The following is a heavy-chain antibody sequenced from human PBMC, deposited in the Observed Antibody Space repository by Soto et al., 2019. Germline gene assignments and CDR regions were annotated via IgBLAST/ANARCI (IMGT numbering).Heavy chain of an antibody. CDR1: GFSLSTSGLG. D-gene: IGHD6-6*01. CDR2: IYWDDDK. J-gene: IGHJ6*02. CDR3: AHDSSGYYGMDV. V-gene: IGHV2-5*02. Sequence: QITSKESGHTLVKPTQTLTLTCCFSGFSLSTSGLGVAWIRQPPGRALEWLALIYWDDDKRYSASLKSRLTITKDTSKNQVVLTMTNVDPVDTGTYYCAHDSSGYYGMDVWGQGTSVTVSS.